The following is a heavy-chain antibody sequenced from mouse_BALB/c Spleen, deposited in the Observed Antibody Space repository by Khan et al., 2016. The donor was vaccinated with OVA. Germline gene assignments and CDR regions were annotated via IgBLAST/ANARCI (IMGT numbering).Heavy chain of an antibody. J-gene: IGHJ4*01. CDR1: GYSITSDYA. D-gene: IGHD2-14*01. V-gene: IGHV3-2*02. CDR2: ISSTGST. Sequence: EVQLQESGPGLVKPSQSLSLTCTVTGYSITSDYAWNWIRQFPGNTLEWVSYISSTGSTSSNPSLKSRIPITREPSKNQFFLQLRSVTSKDTATYYCASSLYYSYGCALDYWGQGTTVTVSS. CDR3: ASSLYYSYGCALDY.